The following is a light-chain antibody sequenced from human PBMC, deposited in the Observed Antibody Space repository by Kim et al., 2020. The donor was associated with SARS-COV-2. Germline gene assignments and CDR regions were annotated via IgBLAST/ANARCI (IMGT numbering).Light chain of an antibody. CDR1: NIGSKV. Sequence: APGQTAGNPGWGTNIGSKVVNWYTQRPGQAPVLVIYYDSDRPSGIPERFSGSNSGNTATLTISRVEAGDEADYYCQVWDSSSDHVVFGGGTQLTVL. V-gene: IGLV3-21*04. CDR3: QVWDSSSDHVV. CDR2: YDS. J-gene: IGLJ2*01.